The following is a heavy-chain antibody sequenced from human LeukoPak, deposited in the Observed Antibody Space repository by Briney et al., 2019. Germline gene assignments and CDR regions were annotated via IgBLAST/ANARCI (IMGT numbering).Heavy chain of an antibody. Sequence: GGSLRLSCAASGFTVSSNYMSWVRQAPGKELEWVSVIYSGGSTYYADSVKGRFTISRDNSKNTLYLQMNSLRAEDTAVYYCARDKDYGDYQGWAFDIWGQGTMVTVSS. J-gene: IGHJ3*02. D-gene: IGHD4-17*01. CDR3: ARDKDYGDYQGWAFDI. V-gene: IGHV3-53*01. CDR1: GFTVSSNY. CDR2: IYSGGST.